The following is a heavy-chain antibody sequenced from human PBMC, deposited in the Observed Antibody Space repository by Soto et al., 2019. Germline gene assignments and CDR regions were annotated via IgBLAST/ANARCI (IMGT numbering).Heavy chain of an antibody. V-gene: IGHV3-74*01. CDR2: IKGDGSYT. J-gene: IGHJ3*02. CDR1: GFTFSTYG. CDR3: VRPWHGFAM. Sequence: EVQLVESGGGVVQPGGSLRLSCAASGFTFSTYGMHWVRQAPEKGLLWVSHIKGDGSYTDFADSVKGRFTISRDNAKNTVYLQMQCLRVEDTAVYFCVRPWHGFAMWGPGTMVTVSS.